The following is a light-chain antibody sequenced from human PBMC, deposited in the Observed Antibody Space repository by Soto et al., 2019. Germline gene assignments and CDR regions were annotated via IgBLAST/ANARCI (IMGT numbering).Light chain of an antibody. CDR3: SSYTSSSTLVV. V-gene: IGLV2-14*01. J-gene: IGLJ2*01. CDR2: EVS. Sequence: QSALTQPPSVSGSPGQSVTISCTGTSNDVGGYNYVSWYQQHPGKAPKLMIYEVSNRPSGVSNRFSGSKSGNTASLTISGLQAEDEADYYCSSYTSSSTLVVFGGGTKLTVL. CDR1: SNDVGGYNY.